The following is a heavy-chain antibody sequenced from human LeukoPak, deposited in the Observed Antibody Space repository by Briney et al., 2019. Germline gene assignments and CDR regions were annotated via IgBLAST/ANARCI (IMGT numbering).Heavy chain of an antibody. J-gene: IGHJ3*02. CDR1: GGSISSYY. CDR3: AREDYYDSSGYYFQRAFDI. D-gene: IGHD3-22*01. Sequence: SETLSLTCTVSGGSISSYYWSWIRQPPGEGLEWIGYIYYSGSTNYNPSLKSRVTISVDTSKNQFSLKLSSVTAADTAVYYCAREDYYDSSGYYFQRAFDIWGQGTMVTVSS. V-gene: IGHV4-59*01. CDR2: IYYSGST.